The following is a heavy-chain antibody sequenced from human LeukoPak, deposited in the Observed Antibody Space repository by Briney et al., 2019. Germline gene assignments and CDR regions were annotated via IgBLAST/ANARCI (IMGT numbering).Heavy chain of an antibody. D-gene: IGHD3-16*02. V-gene: IGHV3-48*04. J-gene: IGHJ4*02. CDR2: ISSSSSTI. Sequence: PGGSLRLSCAASGFTFSSYSMNWVRQAPGKGLEWVSYISSSSSTIYYADSVKGRFTISRDNAKNSLYLQMNSLRAEDTAVYYCARDPTVGXXXXSPYDYWGQGTLVTVSS. CDR1: GFTFSSYS. CDR3: ARDPTVGXXXXSPYDY.